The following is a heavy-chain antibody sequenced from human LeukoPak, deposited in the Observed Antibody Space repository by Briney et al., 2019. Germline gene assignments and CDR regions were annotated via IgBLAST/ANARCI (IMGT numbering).Heavy chain of an antibody. CDR3: AKIVLPYGSGSYSPFDY. CDR2: ISYDGSNK. V-gene: IGHV3-30*18. J-gene: IGHJ4*02. CDR1: GFTFSSYG. D-gene: IGHD3-10*01. Sequence: PGGSLRLSCAASGFTFSSYGMHWVRQAPGKGLEWVAVISYDGSNKYYADSVKGRFTISRDNSKNTLYLQMNSLRAEDTAVYYCAKIVLPYGSGSYSPFDYWGQGTLVTVSS.